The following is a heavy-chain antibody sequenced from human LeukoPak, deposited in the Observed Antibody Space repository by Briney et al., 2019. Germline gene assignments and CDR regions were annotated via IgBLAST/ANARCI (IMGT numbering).Heavy chain of an antibody. CDR2: IYYSGST. V-gene: IGHV4-59*12. J-gene: IGHJ4*02. CDR1: GGSISSYY. D-gene: IGHD3-10*01. CDR3: ARTYYYGSGSYLSYFDY. Sequence: SETLSLTCTVSGGSISSYYWSWIRQPPGKGLEWIGYIYYSGSTNYNPSLKSRVTISVDTSKNQFSLKLSSVTAADTAVYYCARTYYYGSGSYLSYFDYWGQGTLVTVSS.